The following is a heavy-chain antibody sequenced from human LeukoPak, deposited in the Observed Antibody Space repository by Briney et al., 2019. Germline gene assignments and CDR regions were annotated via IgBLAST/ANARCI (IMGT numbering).Heavy chain of an antibody. V-gene: IGHV3-21*01. Sequence: GGSLRLSCAVSGFTFNSYSMNWVRQAPGKGLEWVSSISSSSRDIYYADSVKGRFTISRDNAKNSLYLQMNSLRAEDTAVYYCAREGFGELSEAFDIWGQGTMVTVSS. CDR1: GFTFNSYS. CDR2: ISSSSRDI. CDR3: AREGFGELSEAFDI. D-gene: IGHD3-10*01. J-gene: IGHJ3*02.